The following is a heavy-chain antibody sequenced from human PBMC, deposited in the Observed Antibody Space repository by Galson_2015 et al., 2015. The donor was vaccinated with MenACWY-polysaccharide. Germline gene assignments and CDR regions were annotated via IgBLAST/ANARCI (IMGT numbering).Heavy chain of an antibody. CDR2: MSYSGSD. V-gene: IGHV4-61*01. CDR1: GGSVTSGTYY. J-gene: IGHJ5*02. Sequence: SETLSLTCAVSGGSVTSGTYYWGWLRQSPGKGLEWIGYMSYSGSDNYNSSVRSRVTISIDTSKNQFSLRLTSVTAADTAMYYCAREPTYNRSFGWFDPWGQGTLVTVSS. D-gene: IGHD2/OR15-2a*01. CDR3: AREPTYNRSFGWFDP.